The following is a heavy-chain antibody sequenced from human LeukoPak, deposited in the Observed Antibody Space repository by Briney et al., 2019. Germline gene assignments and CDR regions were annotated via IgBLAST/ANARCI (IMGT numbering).Heavy chain of an antibody. Sequence: SQTLSLTCAISGDSVSSDSAAWNWIRQSPSRGLEWLGRTYYRSKWYYDYAVSVRSRITINADTSKNHFSLQLNSVTPEDTAVYYCVRGCSSTTCSGWFDPWGQGTLVTVSS. CDR1: GDSVSSDSAA. V-gene: IGHV6-1*01. CDR3: VRGCSSTTCSGWFDP. CDR2: TYYRSKWYY. J-gene: IGHJ5*02. D-gene: IGHD2-2*01.